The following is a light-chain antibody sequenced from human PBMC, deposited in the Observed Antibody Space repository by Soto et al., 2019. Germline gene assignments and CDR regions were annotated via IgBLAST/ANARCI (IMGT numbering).Light chain of an antibody. CDR1: SSDVGRYKY. CDR2: DVT. Sequence: QSALTQPRSVSGSPGQSVTISCTGTSSDVGRYKYVSWYQQHPDKAPKFLIYDVTERPSGVPDRFSGSKSGNTASLTISGLQADDEADYYCCSYAGNYFLFGGGTKLTVL. J-gene: IGLJ2*01. CDR3: CSYAGNYFL. V-gene: IGLV2-11*01.